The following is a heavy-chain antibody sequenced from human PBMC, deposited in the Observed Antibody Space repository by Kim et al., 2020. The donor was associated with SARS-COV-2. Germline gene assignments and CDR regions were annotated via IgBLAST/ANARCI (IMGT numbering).Heavy chain of an antibody. CDR2: IKQDGSEK. Sequence: GGSLRLSCAASGFTFSSYWMSWVRQAPGKGLEWVANIKQDGSEKYYVDSVKGRFTISRDNAKNSLYLQMNSLRADDTAVYYCARVVVVAALDAFDIWGQGTMVTVSS. CDR3: ARVVVVAALDAFDI. CDR1: GFTFSSYW. J-gene: IGHJ3*02. D-gene: IGHD2-15*01. V-gene: IGHV3-7*03.